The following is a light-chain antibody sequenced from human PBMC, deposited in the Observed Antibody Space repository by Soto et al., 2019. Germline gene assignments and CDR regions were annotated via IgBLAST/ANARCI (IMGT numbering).Light chain of an antibody. Sequence: DIQLTQSPSTLSAAVGDSVTITCRASQNIRNLLAWYQQKPGKAPKPLIYDASTLKTGVPSRFSGSGSGTEFTLTVRSLEAEDFATYYCQQYETYSWTFGQGTKVDIK. J-gene: IGKJ1*01. CDR1: QNIRNL. CDR3: QQYETYSWT. V-gene: IGKV1-5*01. CDR2: DAS.